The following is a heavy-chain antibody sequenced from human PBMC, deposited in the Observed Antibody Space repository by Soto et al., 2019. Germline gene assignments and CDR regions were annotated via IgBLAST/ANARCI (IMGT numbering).Heavy chain of an antibody. CDR3: ARVHSRSHHYFDY. V-gene: IGHV3-66*01. J-gene: IGHJ4*02. CDR2: LYSAGSA. CDR1: GFTVSSYH. D-gene: IGHD6-13*01. Sequence: EVQLVESGGGLVQPGGSLRLSCAASGFTVSSYHMSWVRQAPGKGLEWVSVLYSAGSADFADSVKGRFTISRDNSKNTLYLQMSSLRAGDTAVYYCARVHSRSHHYFDYWGQGTLVTVSS.